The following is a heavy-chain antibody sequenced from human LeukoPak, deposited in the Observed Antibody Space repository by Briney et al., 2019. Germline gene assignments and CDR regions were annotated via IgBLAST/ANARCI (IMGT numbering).Heavy chain of an antibody. J-gene: IGHJ4*02. CDR1: GYTFTGYY. D-gene: IGHD6-19*01. V-gene: IGHV1-2*02. Sequence: GASVKVSCKASGYTFTGYYIHWVRQAPGQGLEWMGWVNPDSGGTIYAQKFQGRVTMTRDTSISTAYMELSSLRSDDTAVYYCARAPVGGSAWLVDYWGQGTLVTVSS. CDR2: VNPDSGGT. CDR3: ARAPVGGSAWLVDY.